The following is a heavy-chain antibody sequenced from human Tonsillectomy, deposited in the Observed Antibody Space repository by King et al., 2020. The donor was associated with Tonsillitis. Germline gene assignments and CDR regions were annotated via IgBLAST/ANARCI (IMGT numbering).Heavy chain of an antibody. J-gene: IGHJ5*02. CDR1: GGSFSDYY. D-gene: IGHD4/OR15-4a*01. V-gene: IGHV4-34*01. CDR2: TNHTGST. Sequence: VQLPQWGAGLLTPSETLSLPCAVYGGSFSDYYWSWIRQPPGKGLEWIGETNHTGSTNYNPSLKSRVTISVDTSKNQFSLTLSPVTAADTAVYYCASISEGHDHGTCAHYASNCFDPWGQGTLVTVSS. CDR3: ASISEGHDHGTCAHYASNCFDP.